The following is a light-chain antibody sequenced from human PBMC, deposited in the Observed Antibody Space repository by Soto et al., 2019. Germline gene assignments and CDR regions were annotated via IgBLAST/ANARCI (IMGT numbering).Light chain of an antibody. CDR3: QQRSNWPPLT. J-gene: IGKJ4*01. CDR1: QSVSSY. CDR2: DAS. Sequence: IVLTQSPCTLSLSPGERATLSCRASQSVSSYLAWYQQKPGQAPRLLIYDASNRATGIPARFSGSGSGTDFTLTISSLEPEDFAVYYCQQRSNWPPLTFGGGTKVDIK. V-gene: IGKV3-11*01.